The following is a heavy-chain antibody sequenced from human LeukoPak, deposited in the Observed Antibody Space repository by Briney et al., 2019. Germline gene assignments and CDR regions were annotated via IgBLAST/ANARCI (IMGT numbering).Heavy chain of an antibody. CDR1: GYTFTGYY. Sequence: ASVKVSCKASGYTFTGYYMHWVRQAPGQGLEWMGWINPNSGCTNDAQKCQARVTMTRDTSISTAYIELSGHKHDETPVYYCARGGRGVRGVTTPLGWGQGNLVTVSS. CDR3: ARGGRGVRGVTTPLG. V-gene: IGHV1-2*02. D-gene: IGHD3-10*01. J-gene: IGHJ4*02. CDR2: INPNSGCT.